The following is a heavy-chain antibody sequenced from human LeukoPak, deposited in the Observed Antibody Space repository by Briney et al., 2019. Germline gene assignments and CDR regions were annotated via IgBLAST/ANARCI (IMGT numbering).Heavy chain of an antibody. Sequence: GGSLRLSCAASGFTFSSYAMHWVRQAPGKGLEWVAVISYDGSNKYYADSVKGRFTFSRDNSKNTLYLQMNSLRAEDTAVYYCARYQGIAAAGTGLGYWGQGTLVTVSS. V-gene: IGHV3-30*04. J-gene: IGHJ4*02. CDR2: ISYDGSNK. CDR1: GFTFSSYA. CDR3: ARYQGIAAAGTGLGY. D-gene: IGHD6-13*01.